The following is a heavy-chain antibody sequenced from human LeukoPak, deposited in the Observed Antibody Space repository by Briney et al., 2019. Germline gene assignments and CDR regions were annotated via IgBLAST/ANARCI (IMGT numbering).Heavy chain of an antibody. CDR1: GGSISSGGYS. V-gene: IGHV4-30-2*01. CDR3: ARVPITMVRGVRYWYFDL. Sequence: PSETLSLTCAVSGGSISSGGYSWSWIRQPPGKGLGWIGYIYHSGSTYYNPSLKSRVTISVDRSKNQFSLKLSSVTAADTAVYYCARVPITMVRGVRYWYFDLWGRGILVTVSS. J-gene: IGHJ2*01. CDR2: IYHSGST. D-gene: IGHD3-10*01.